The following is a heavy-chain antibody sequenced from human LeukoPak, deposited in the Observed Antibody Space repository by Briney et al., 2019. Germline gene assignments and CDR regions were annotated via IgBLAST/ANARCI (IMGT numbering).Heavy chain of an antibody. CDR3: TSDLTTGY. CDR2: INADGSST. V-gene: IGHV3-74*01. Sequence: PGGSLRLSCAASGFSFSSYWMHWVRQAPGKGLVWVSRINADGSSTDCADSVKGRFTISRDSAKNTLFLQMNSLRAEDTAVYYCTSDLTTGYWGQGTLVTVSS. J-gene: IGHJ4*02. D-gene: IGHD1-1*01. CDR1: GFSFSSYW.